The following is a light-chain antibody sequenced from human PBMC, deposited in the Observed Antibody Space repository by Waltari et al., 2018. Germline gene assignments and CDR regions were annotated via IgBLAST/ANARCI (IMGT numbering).Light chain of an antibody. V-gene: IGLV3-19*01. CDR3: TSRDISGDVV. Sequence: SSELTQDPAVSVALGQTVRITCQGDSLRTYYGSWFRQKPGQAPVLVIYGKTNRPSGIPDRCSAASTGNTASLTITGAQAEDEAHYYCTSRDISGDVVVGGETKLTVL. CDR2: GKT. J-gene: IGLJ2*01. CDR1: SLRTYY.